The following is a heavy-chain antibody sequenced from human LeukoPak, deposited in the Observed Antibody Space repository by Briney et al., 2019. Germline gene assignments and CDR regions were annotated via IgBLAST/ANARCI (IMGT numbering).Heavy chain of an antibody. Sequence: ASVKVSSKASGYTFTNYAMHWVRLAPGQSLEWMGWINAGNGNTKYSQKLQGRVTITRDTSASTAYMELRSLRSEDTAVFYCARGPPRLNWFDPWGQGTLVTVSS. J-gene: IGHJ5*02. CDR2: INAGNGNT. CDR1: GYTFTNYA. V-gene: IGHV1-3*01. CDR3: ARGPPRLNWFDP. D-gene: IGHD6-25*01.